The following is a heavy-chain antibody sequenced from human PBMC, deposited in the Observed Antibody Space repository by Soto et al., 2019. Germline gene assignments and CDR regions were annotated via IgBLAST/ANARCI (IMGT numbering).Heavy chain of an antibody. Sequence: VQLVESGGGEVQPGRSLRLSCAASGFKYTDFALHWVRQAPGKGLEWVAIISYDGSDKYYADSVKGRFVISRDNPKNTLYLEMIILRPEDTAVYFCARRAWDSYYAIEVWVQGTTVTVFS. CDR2: ISYDGSDK. CDR3: ARRAWDSYYAIEV. CDR1: GFKYTDFA. J-gene: IGHJ6*02. D-gene: IGHD3-22*01. V-gene: IGHV3-30*09.